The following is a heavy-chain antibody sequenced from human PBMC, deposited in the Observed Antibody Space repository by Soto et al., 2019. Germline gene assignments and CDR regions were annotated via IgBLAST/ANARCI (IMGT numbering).Heavy chain of an antibody. CDR2: INVDGSET. Sequence: GVSLRLSCVASGFTFTTYWMTWVRQAPGKGLEWVANINVDGSETSYVGSVRGRFTISRDNAKTSLYLQMNSLGAEDTAVYYCATVAKSGVGIEYLDSWGQGSRVTVSA. CDR3: ATVAKSGVGIEYLDS. CDR1: GFTFTTYW. D-gene: IGHD3-3*01. V-gene: IGHV3-7*03. J-gene: IGHJ5*01.